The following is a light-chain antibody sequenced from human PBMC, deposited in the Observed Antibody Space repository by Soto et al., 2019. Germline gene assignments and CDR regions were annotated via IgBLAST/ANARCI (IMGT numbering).Light chain of an antibody. CDR3: HQVNSYPFT. J-gene: IGKJ4*01. V-gene: IGKV1-9*01. CDR2: AAS. Sequence: DIQLTQSPSFLSASVGDRVTITCRASQGISSYLAWYQQKPGKGPKLLIYAASTLHSGVPSRFSGSGFGTEFTLTFSSFQPEDFATYSCHQVNSYPFTFGGGTKVQVK. CDR1: QGISSY.